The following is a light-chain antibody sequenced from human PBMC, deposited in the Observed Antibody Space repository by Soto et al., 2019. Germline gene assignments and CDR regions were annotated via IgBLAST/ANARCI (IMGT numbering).Light chain of an antibody. Sequence: QSALTQPASVSGSPGQSITISCTGTSSDVGGYNFVSWYQQHPGKAPKLMIYDVSNRPSGVSTRFSGSKSGNTASLTISGLQAEDDAYYYCSSYTCSSTHRVFGGGTQLTVL. CDR1: SSDVGGYNF. CDR3: SSYTCSSTHRV. CDR2: DVS. J-gene: IGLJ2*01. V-gene: IGLV2-14*01.